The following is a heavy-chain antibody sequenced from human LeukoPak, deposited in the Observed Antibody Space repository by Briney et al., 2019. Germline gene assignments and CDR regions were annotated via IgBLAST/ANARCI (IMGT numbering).Heavy chain of an antibody. V-gene: IGHV4-59*01. CDR3: ARAAKFYFGSETYYYFDY. D-gene: IGHD3-10*01. J-gene: IGHJ4*02. CDR2: ISFTGGT. Sequence: SEILSLTCTVSGGSISSYYWSWIRQPPGKGLEWIGHISFTGGTTYNPSLGSRVTISLDTSKHQFSLRLTSVTAADTAVYFCARAAKFYFGSETYYYFDYWGQGSLVTVSS. CDR1: GGSISSYY.